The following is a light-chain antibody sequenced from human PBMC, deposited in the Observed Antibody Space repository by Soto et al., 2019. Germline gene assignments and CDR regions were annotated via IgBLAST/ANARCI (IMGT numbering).Light chain of an antibody. CDR2: EAS. Sequence: DIQITQSPSSLSASVGDRVTITCQASQAIGNYLTWNQQNPAKAPQLLIYEASNLETGVPSRFSGSGSGTEFTFTINSLQPADIATYYCQQYDALPFTFCGGTKVEIK. CDR1: QAIGNY. V-gene: IGKV1-33*01. J-gene: IGKJ4*01. CDR3: QQYDALPFT.